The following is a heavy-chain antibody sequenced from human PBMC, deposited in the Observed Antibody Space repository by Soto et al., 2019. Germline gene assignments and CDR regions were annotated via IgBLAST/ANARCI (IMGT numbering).Heavy chain of an antibody. V-gene: IGHV3-33*01. D-gene: IGHD2-21*02. CDR1: GFTFSSYG. Sequence: QVQLVESGGGVVQPGRSLRLSCAASGFTFSSYGMHWVRQAPGKGLEWVAGIWYDGSDTYYADSVKGRFTISRDNSKNPLYLQMNSLRAEDTAVYYCARDQGDGWGQGTLVTVSS. J-gene: IGHJ4*02. CDR2: IWYDGSDT. CDR3: ARDQGDG.